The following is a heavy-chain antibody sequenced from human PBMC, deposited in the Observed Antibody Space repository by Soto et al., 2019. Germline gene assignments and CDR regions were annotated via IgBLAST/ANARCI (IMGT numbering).Heavy chain of an antibody. D-gene: IGHD1-1*01. Sequence: QVQLVESGGGVVQPGRSLRLSCAASGFIFNTYGFHWVRQAPGKGLEWVSVIWSDGNNKYYADSVKGRFTISRDSSKNTLSLQMTSLRVEDTAVYYCARIQLDTIMALDYWGQGTLVTVSS. CDR2: IWSDGNNK. CDR3: ARIQLDTIMALDY. J-gene: IGHJ4*02. V-gene: IGHV3-33*01. CDR1: GFIFNTYG.